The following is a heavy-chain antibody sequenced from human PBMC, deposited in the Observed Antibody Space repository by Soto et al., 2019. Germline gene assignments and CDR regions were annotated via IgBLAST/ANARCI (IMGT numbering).Heavy chain of an antibody. J-gene: IGHJ4*02. D-gene: IGHD6-19*01. V-gene: IGHV3-23*01. Sequence: EVQLLESGGGLVQPGGSLRLSCAASGFTFSSYALWWVRQAPVNGLEWVSAISGSGGSTYYAVSVKGRFTISRDNSKNTLYLQMNSLGAEHTAVYYCARRGSGGVYFCGGQGTRVTVSS. CDR2: ISGSGGST. CDR3: ARRGSGGVYFC. CDR1: GFTFSSYA.